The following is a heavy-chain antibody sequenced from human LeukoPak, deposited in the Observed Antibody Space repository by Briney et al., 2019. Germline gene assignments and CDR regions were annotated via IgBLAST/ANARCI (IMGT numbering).Heavy chain of an antibody. Sequence: GGSLRLSCAVSGFTLTNHGVSWVRQAPGKGLEWVSAISGSGGSTYYADSVKGRFTISRDNSKNTLYLQMNSLRAEDTAVYYCAKDANSHYYDSSGCDYWGQGTLVTVSS. CDR3: AKDANSHYYDSSGCDY. D-gene: IGHD3-22*01. J-gene: IGHJ4*02. CDR2: ISGSGGST. V-gene: IGHV3-23*01. CDR1: GFTLTNHG.